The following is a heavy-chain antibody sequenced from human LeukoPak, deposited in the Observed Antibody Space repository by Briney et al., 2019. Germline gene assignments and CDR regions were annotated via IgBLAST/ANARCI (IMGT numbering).Heavy chain of an antibody. CDR3: ARSRFDGWFDP. CDR1: GYTFTCYY. J-gene: IGHJ5*02. CDR2: INPNSGGT. V-gene: IGHV1-2*02. Sequence: GASVTVSCKASGYTFTCYYMHWVRQAPGQGLEWMGWINPNSGGTNYAQKFQGRVTMTRDTSISTAYMELSRLRSDDTAVYYCARSRFDGWFDPWGQGTLVTVSS. D-gene: IGHD3-3*01.